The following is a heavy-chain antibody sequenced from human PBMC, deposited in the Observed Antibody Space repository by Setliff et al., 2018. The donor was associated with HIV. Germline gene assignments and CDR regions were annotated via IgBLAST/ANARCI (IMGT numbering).Heavy chain of an antibody. Sequence: GESLKISCAASGFSLGDYGMHWVRQAPGRGLEWVALLSYDGSKENYGDSVKGRFSMSRDNSKNTLLLQLSNLRLEDTAVYYCAKDAGRGSGYYHHMDVWGKGTTVTVSS. CDR2: LSYDGSKE. J-gene: IGHJ6*03. V-gene: IGHV3-30*02. D-gene: IGHD1-1*01. CDR3: AKDAGRGSGYYHHMDV. CDR1: GFSLGDYG.